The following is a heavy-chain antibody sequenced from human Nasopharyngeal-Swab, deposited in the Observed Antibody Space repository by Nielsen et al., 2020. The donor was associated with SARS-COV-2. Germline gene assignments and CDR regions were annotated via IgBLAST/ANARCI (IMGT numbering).Heavy chain of an antibody. D-gene: IGHD2-15*01. J-gene: IGHJ4*02. V-gene: IGHV5-51*01. CDR1: GYSFTSYW. Sequence: GESLQISCKGSGYSFTSYWIGWVRQMPGKGLDWMGIIYPGDSDTRYSPSFQGQVTISADKSISTAYLQWSSLKASDTAMYYCARRVGYCSGGSCYFDYWGQGTLVTVSS. CDR2: IYPGDSDT. CDR3: ARRVGYCSGGSCYFDY.